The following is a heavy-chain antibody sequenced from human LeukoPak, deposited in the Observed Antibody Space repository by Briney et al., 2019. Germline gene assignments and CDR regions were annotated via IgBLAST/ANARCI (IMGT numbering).Heavy chain of an antibody. V-gene: IGHV4-34*01. J-gene: IGHJ4*02. CDR3: ASHPDIVARGGFDY. CDR2: INHSGST. Sequence: SETLSLTCAVYGGSFRGYYWSWIRQPPGKGLEWIGEINHSGSTNYNTSLKSRVTISVDTSKNQFSLKLSSVTAADTAVYYCASHPDIVARGGFDYWGQGTLVTVSS. CDR1: GGSFRGYY. D-gene: IGHD2-15*01.